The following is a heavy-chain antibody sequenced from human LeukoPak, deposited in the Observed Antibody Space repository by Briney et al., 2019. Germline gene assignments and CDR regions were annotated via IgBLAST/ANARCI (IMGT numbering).Heavy chain of an antibody. CDR3: AKTFIAVANPIDY. J-gene: IGHJ4*02. D-gene: IGHD6-19*01. CDR1: GFTFSSYA. CDR2: ISGGGTST. Sequence: GGSLRLSCAASGFTFSSYAMSWVRQAPGKGLEWVSVISGGGTSTYYADSVKGRFTISKDNSRNTLYLQMNSLRAEDTAVYYCAKTFIAVANPIDYWGQGTLVTVTS. V-gene: IGHV3-23*01.